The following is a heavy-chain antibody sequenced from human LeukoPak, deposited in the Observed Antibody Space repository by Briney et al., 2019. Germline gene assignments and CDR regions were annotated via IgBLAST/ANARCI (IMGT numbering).Heavy chain of an antibody. D-gene: IGHD3-9*01. CDR2: IYSGGST. Sequence: GGSLRLSCAASGFTVSSNYKSWVRQAPGKGLEWVSVIYSGGSTYYADSVKGRFTISRDNSKNTLYLQMNSLRAEDTAVYYCARGLTGYGFDYWGQGTLVTVSS. CDR3: ARGLTGYGFDY. V-gene: IGHV3-66*01. CDR1: GFTVSSNY. J-gene: IGHJ4*02.